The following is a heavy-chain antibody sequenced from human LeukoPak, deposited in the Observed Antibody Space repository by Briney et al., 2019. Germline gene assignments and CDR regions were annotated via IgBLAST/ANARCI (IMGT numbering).Heavy chain of an antibody. V-gene: IGHV4-59*01. CDR2: IYYSGST. CDR1: GGSISSYY. D-gene: IGHD7-27*01. Sequence: SETLSLTCTVSGGSISSYYWSWIRQPPGKGLGWIGYIYYSGSTNYNPSLKSRVTISVDTSKNQFSLKLSSVTAADTAVYYCARVAGDYYYYYMDVWGKGTTVTVSS. CDR3: ARVAGDYYYYYMDV. J-gene: IGHJ6*03.